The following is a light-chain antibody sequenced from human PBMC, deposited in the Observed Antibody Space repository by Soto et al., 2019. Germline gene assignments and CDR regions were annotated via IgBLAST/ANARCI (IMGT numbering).Light chain of an antibody. Sequence: EIVLTPSPGTLSLSPGESATLSCRASLSVSSNYLAWYQQKPGQAPRLLIYGASSRATGIPDRFSGSGSGTDFTLTISRLEPEDFVVYYCHQYGSSPETFGQGTKLEIK. V-gene: IGKV3-20*01. CDR1: LSVSSNY. CDR3: HQYGSSPET. J-gene: IGKJ2*01. CDR2: GAS.